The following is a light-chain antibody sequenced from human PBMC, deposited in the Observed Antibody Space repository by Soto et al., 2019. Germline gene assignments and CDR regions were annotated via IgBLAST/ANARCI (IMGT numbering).Light chain of an antibody. CDR1: QSIGSW. J-gene: IGKJ1*01. V-gene: IGKV1-5*01. CDR2: DAS. Sequence: DIQMTQFPSTLSASVGDRVTLNCRASQSIGSWLAWYQLKPGKAPKLLIYDASNSESGVPSRFSGSGSGTEFTLTISSLQPDDFAVYYCQQYSTYWTFGQGTRWIS. CDR3: QQYSTYWT.